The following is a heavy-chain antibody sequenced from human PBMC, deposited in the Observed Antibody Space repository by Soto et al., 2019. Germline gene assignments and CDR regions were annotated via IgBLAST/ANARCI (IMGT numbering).Heavy chain of an antibody. CDR1: GGSISSGDYY. CDR2: IYYSGTT. Sequence: PSETLSLTCTVSGGSISSGDYYWSWIRQPPGKGLEWIANIYYSGTTYCNPSLKSRVAISVDTSKNHFSLKLSSVTAADTAIYYCARSNSVYYKSFDPWGQGTLVTVS. D-gene: IGHD3-22*01. V-gene: IGHV4-39*02. CDR3: ARSNSVYYKSFDP. J-gene: IGHJ5*02.